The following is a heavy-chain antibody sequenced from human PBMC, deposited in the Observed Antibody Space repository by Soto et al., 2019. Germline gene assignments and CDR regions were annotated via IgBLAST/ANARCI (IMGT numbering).Heavy chain of an antibody. D-gene: IGHD2-15*01. CDR3: ARDQGGGSCYSCYYFAMDV. J-gene: IGHJ6*02. Sequence: GGSLRLSCVASGYTVSSDFMTWVRKAPGKGLEWVSYISSSGSTKYYADSVKGRFTISRDNAKKSLYLEMNSLGAEDTAVYYCARDQGGGSCYSCYYFAMDVWGPGTTVTVSS. CDR1: GYTVSSDF. V-gene: IGHV3-48*01. CDR2: ISSSGSTK.